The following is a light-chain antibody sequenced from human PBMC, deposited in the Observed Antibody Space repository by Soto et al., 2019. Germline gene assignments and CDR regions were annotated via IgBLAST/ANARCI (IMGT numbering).Light chain of an antibody. CDR2: GAS. CDR1: QSFSTN. CDR3: QQYYTWPLT. V-gene: IGKV3-15*01. Sequence: EIVMTQSPATLSVSPGETATLSCRASQSFSTNLAWYQQKPGQAPRLLISGASTRATGIPARFSGSGSGTEFTLTISSLQSEDFAVYYCQQYYTWPLTFGGGTKLEI. J-gene: IGKJ4*01.